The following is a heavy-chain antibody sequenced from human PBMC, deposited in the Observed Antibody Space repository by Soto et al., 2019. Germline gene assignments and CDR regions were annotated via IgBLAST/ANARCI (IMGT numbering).Heavy chain of an antibody. J-gene: IGHJ4*02. CDR1: GGTFSSYA. CDR3: VRGVGIPGPPDY. CDR2: IVPIVDTA. Sequence: QVQLVQSGAEVRQPASSVKVSCKTSGGTFSSYAISWVRQAPGQGLEWMGGIVPIVDTATYAQKFQGRVTITADESTSTAYMELSRLRSDDTAVYYCVRGVGIPGPPDYWGQGTLVTVSS. V-gene: IGHV1-69*12.